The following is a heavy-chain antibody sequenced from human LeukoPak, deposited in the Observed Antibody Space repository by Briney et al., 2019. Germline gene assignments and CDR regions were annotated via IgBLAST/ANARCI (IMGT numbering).Heavy chain of an antibody. CDR2: IYWDDEK. D-gene: IGHD3-22*01. CDR3: AHLYFYNSGGYSRAFDY. CDR1: GFSLTTNGVG. Sequence: ESGPTLVNPTQTLTLTCTFSGFSLTTNGVGVGWIRQPPGKALEGLALIYWDDEKRYSPSLRTRPTITKDTSKRQVVLTLTNMDPVDTATYYCAHLYFYNSGGYSRAFDYWGQGTLVTVSS. J-gene: IGHJ4*02. V-gene: IGHV2-5*02.